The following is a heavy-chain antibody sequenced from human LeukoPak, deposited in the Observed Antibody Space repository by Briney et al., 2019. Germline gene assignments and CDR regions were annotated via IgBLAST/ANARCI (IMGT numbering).Heavy chain of an antibody. CDR3: ARWAYGFGCPFDY. D-gene: IGHD4-17*01. Sequence: GASVRVSCKASGYTFTGFYIHWLRQAPGQGPEWMGWSNPISGRTNSAQKFQGRVTMTLETSITTAYMELSRLKSDDTAVYFCARWAYGFGCPFDYGGQGSLVTVSS. CDR1: GYTFTGFY. CDR2: SNPISGRT. V-gene: IGHV1-2*02. J-gene: IGHJ4*02.